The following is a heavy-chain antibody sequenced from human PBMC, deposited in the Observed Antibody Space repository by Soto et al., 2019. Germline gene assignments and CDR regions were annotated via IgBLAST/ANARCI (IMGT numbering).Heavy chain of an antibody. CDR3: ARDLGYSETFDY. J-gene: IGHJ4*02. CDR2: ISYDGSNK. Sequence: GGSLRLSCAASGFTFSSYAMHWVRQAPGKGLEWVAVISYDGSNKYYADSVKGRFTISRDNSKNTLYLQMNSLRAEDTAVYYCARDLGYSETFDYWGQGTLVTVSS. CDR1: GFTFSSYA. V-gene: IGHV3-30-3*01. D-gene: IGHD2-15*01.